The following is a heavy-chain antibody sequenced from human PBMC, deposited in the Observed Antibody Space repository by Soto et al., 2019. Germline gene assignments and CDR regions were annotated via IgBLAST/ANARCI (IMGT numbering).Heavy chain of an antibody. CDR2: INWDGDAT. V-gene: IGHV3-43*01. CDR1: GFTFEDYS. D-gene: IGHD3-10*01. J-gene: IGHJ4*02. Sequence: GGSLRLSCAASGFTFEDYSMHWVRQVPGKGLEWVSLINWDGDATYYSDSVKGRFTISRDNSKNSLYLQMNSLTTADSALYYCAKDVQTLWSSYGLDHWGQGALVTVSS. CDR3: AKDVQTLWSSYGLDH.